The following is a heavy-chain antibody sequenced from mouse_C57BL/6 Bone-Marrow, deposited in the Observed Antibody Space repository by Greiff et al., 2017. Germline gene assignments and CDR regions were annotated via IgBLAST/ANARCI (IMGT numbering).Heavy chain of an antibody. CDR1: GYTFTSYG. Sequence: VQLQQSGAELARPGASVKLSCKASGYTFTSYGISWVKQRTGQGLEWIGEIYPRSGNTYYNEKFKGKATLTADTSSSTAYMELRSLTSEDSAVYFCARGTNWPFAYWGQGTLVTVSA. CDR2: IYPRSGNT. D-gene: IGHD4-1*01. V-gene: IGHV1-81*01. CDR3: ARGTNWPFAY. J-gene: IGHJ3*01.